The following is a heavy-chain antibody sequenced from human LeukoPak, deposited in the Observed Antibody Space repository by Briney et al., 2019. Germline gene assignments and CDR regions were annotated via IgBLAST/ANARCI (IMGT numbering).Heavy chain of an antibody. CDR1: GFSFRIYW. Sequence: PGGSLRLSCAASGFSFRIYWMSWVRQAPGKGLEWVADIKEDGSEKYYEDSVKGRFTISRDNAKNSLYLQMNSLRAEDTALYYCARDYQGSADYWGQGTLVTVSS. J-gene: IGHJ4*02. V-gene: IGHV3-7*04. CDR3: ARDYQGSADY. D-gene: IGHD2-2*01. CDR2: IKEDGSEK.